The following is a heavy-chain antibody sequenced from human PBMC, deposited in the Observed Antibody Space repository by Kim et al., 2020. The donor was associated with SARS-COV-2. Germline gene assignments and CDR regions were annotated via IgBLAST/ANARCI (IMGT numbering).Heavy chain of an antibody. CDR1: GFTFDDYA. Sequence: GGSLRLSCAASGFTFDDYAMHWVRQAPGKGLEWVSGISWNSGSIGYADSVKGRFTISRDNAKNSLYLQMNSLRAEDTALYYCAKDIRSSSWYSGLLGDYYYGMDVWGQGTTVTVSS. J-gene: IGHJ6*02. V-gene: IGHV3-9*01. CDR3: AKDIRSSSWYSGLLGDYYYGMDV. CDR2: ISWNSGSI. D-gene: IGHD6-13*01.